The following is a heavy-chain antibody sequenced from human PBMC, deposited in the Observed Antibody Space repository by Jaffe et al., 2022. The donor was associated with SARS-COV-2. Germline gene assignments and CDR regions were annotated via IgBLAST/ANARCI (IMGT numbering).Heavy chain of an antibody. J-gene: IGHJ6*02. CDR3: AKDSGIFGVVIGGGMDV. D-gene: IGHD3-3*01. V-gene: IGHV3-9*01. Sequence: EVQLVESGGGLVQPGRSLRLSCAASGFTFDDYAMHWVRQAPGKGLEWVSGISWNSGSIGYADSVKGRFTISRDNAKNSLYLQMNSLRAEDTALYYCAKDSGIFGVVIGGGMDVWGQGTTVTVSS. CDR2: ISWNSGSI. CDR1: GFTFDDYA.